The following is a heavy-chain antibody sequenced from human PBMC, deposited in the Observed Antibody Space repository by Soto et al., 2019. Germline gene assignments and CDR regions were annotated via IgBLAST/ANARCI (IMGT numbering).Heavy chain of an antibody. CDR1: GFIFSTFG. Sequence: GGSLRLSCSASGFIFSTFGMFWVRQAPGQGLEYVSAIFYSGSGSYYADPVRGRFTVSRDNSKNMFYLQMSSLRVEDTALYFCVRGPSRGSSLFGTLDCWGQGSQVTVSS. CDR3: VRGPSRGSSLFGTLDC. CDR2: IFYSGSGS. D-gene: IGHD3-3*01. V-gene: IGHV3-64D*06. J-gene: IGHJ4*02.